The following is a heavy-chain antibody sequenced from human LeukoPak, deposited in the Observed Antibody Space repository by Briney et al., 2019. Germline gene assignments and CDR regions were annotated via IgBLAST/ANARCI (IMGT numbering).Heavy chain of an antibody. CDR1: GYTFTGSY. V-gene: IGHV1-2*02. D-gene: IGHD3-22*01. CDR2: LNPNSGDT. Sequence: VASVKVSCKASGYTFTGSYLHWVRQAPGQGLEWMGWLNPNSGDTKDALKFQGRVTMTRDMSTSTVYMELSSLRSEDTAVYYCATGGHVRVYDSSAYYGHYWGQGTLVTVSS. J-gene: IGHJ4*02. CDR3: ATGGHVRVYDSSAYYGHY.